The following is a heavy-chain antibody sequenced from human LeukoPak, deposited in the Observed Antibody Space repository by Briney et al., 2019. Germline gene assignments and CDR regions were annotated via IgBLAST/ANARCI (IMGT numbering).Heavy chain of an antibody. CDR2: ISEDGINK. V-gene: IGHV3-30*19. D-gene: IGHD2/OR15-2a*01. J-gene: IGHJ4*02. CDR1: GFTFSSYG. Sequence: PGGSLRLSCAASGFTFSSYGMHWVRQAPGKGLEWVAVISEDGINKFYADSVKGRFTISRDNSKNTLYVQMNSLRREDSAVYYCARDAPFHDYWGQGTLVTVSS. CDR3: ARDAPFHDY.